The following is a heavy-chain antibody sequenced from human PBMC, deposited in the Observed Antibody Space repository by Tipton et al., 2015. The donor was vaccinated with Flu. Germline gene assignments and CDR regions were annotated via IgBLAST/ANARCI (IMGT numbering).Heavy chain of an antibody. CDR3: ARDHPPSITVLGEITDYFGMDV. V-gene: IGHV3-53*01. CDR1: GFTVSAKY. Sequence: SLRLSCAVSGFTVSAKYMTWVRQAPGKGLEWVAMMYSGGSIYHADSVKGRFTISRDGSKNMLFLQMDSLRVEDTAVYYCARDHPPSITVLGEITDYFGMDVWRQGTTVTVSS. D-gene: IGHD3-3*01. J-gene: IGHJ6*02. CDR2: MYSGGSI.